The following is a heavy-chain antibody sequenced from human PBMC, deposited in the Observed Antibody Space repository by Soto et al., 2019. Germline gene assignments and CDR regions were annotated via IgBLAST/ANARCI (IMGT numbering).Heavy chain of an antibody. J-gene: IGHJ4*02. CDR2: IIPTFGTV. D-gene: IGHD6-19*01. CDR3: AREAGDYWHPYFDY. Sequence: QLVQSGPEVKKPGSSVKVSCKSVGDTFSSYAVSWVRQAPGQGLEWMGGIIPTFGTVNYAQKFQGRATITADESTRRSYMELSSLKSEDTAVCYCAREAGDYWHPYFDYWGQGTLISVSS. CDR1: GDTFSSYA. V-gene: IGHV1-69*01.